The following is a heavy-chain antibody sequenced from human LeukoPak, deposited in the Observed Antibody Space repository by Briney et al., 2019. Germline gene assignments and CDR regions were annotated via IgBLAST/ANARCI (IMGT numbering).Heavy chain of an antibody. CDR1: GYTFTSYA. D-gene: IGHD3-22*01. J-gene: IGHJ4*02. V-gene: IGHV1-3*03. CDR2: INAGNGNT. Sequence: GASVKVSCKASGYTFTSYAMHWVRQAPGQRLEWMGWINAGNGNTKYSQEFQGRVTITRDTSASTAYMELSSLRSEDMAVYYCAIGPGDYYDSSGLFDYWGQGTLVTFSS. CDR3: AIGPGDYYDSSGLFDY.